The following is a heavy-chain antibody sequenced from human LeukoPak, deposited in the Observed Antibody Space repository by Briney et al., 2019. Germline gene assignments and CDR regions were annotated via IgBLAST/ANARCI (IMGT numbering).Heavy chain of an antibody. Sequence: SETLSLTCTVSAGSINSSIDYWAWTRQPPGKGLEWVGSVYYTGSTYYNPSLKSRVTISADTSKGHFSLILTSVTAADTAIYYCARLKRVVVAGVGNWFDPWGQGTLVTVSS. D-gene: IGHD2-15*01. V-gene: IGHV4-39*02. CDR1: AGSINSSIDY. CDR2: VYYTGST. J-gene: IGHJ5*02. CDR3: ARLKRVVVAGVGNWFDP.